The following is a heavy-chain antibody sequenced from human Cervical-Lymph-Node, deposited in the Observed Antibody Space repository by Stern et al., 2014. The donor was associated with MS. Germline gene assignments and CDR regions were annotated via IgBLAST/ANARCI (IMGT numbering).Heavy chain of an antibody. V-gene: IGHV4-30-4*01. CDR3: ARELLGDEGAFDI. Sequence: VQLVESDPGLVKPSQTLSLTCTVSGGSISSGDYYWSWIRQPPGKGLEWSGDIYYSGSTYYNPSLKSRVTISVDTSKNQFSLKLSSVTAADTAVYYCARELLGDEGAFDIWGQGTMVTVSS. D-gene: IGHD2-21*02. CDR2: IYYSGST. CDR1: GGSISSGDYY. J-gene: IGHJ3*02.